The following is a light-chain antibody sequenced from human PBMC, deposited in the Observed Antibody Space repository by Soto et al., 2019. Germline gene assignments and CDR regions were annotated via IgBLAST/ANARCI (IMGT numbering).Light chain of an antibody. Sequence: QSALTQPPTMSGSPGQSVTISRTGTSSDVESYDRVSWYQQPPGTAPKLMIYEVNKRPSGVPDRFSGSKSGNTASLTVSGLQAEDEADYYCSSYAGSSNVFGTGTKVTVL. J-gene: IGLJ1*01. V-gene: IGLV2-18*02. CDR2: EVN. CDR3: SSYAGSSNV. CDR1: SSDVESYDR.